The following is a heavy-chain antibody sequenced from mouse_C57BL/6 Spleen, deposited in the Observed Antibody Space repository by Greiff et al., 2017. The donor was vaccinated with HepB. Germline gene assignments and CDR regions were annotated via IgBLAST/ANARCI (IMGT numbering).Heavy chain of an antibody. CDR1: GYTFTDYY. V-gene: IGHV1-19*01. D-gene: IGHD1-1*01. J-gene: IGHJ2*01. Sequence: VQLQQSGPVLVKPGASVKMSCKASGYTFTDYYMNWVKQSHGKSLEWIGVINPYNGGTSYNQKFKGKATLTVDKSSSTAYMELNSLTSEDSAVYYCARDHYYGSSYEDYWGQGTTLTVSS. CDR3: ARDHYYGSSYEDY. CDR2: INPYNGGT.